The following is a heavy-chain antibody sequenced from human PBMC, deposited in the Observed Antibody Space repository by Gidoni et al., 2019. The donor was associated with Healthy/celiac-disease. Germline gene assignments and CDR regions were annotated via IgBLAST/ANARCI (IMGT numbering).Heavy chain of an antibody. CDR3: ANNYYDSSGFDY. D-gene: IGHD3-22*01. CDR2: ISYDGSNK. V-gene: IGHV3-30*18. J-gene: IGHJ4*02. CDR1: GFTFSSYG. Sequence: QVQLVESGGGVVQPGRSLRLSCAAPGFTFSSYGMHWVRQAPGKGLEGVAVISYDGSNKYYADSVKGRFTISRDNSKNTLYLQMNSLRAEDTAVYYCANNYYDSSGFDYWGQGTLVTVSS.